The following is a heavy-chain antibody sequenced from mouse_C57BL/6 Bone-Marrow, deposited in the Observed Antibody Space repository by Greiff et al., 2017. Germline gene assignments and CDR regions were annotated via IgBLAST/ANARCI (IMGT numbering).Heavy chain of an antibody. V-gene: IGHV14-4*01. CDR1: GFNIKDDY. J-gene: IGHJ3*01. CDR2: IDPENGDT. D-gene: IGHD1-1*01. Sequence: VHVKQSGAELVRPGASVTLSCTASGFNIKDDYMHWVKQRPEQGLEWIGWIDPENGDTEYASKFPGKATITADTSSNTAYLQLSSLTSEDTAVYCCTTPDYYGSSYEAWFAYWGQGTLVTVSA. CDR3: TTPDYYGSSYEAWFAY.